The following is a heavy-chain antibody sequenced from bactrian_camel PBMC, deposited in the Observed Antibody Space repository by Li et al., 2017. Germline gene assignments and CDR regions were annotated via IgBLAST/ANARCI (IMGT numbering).Heavy chain of an antibody. CDR1: GFTFGYYS. CDR2: ISSVGSST. CDR3: AADLNDGYCPEGWQGTYEYHY. Sequence: VQLVESGGGLEQPGGSLRLSCAGSGFTFGYYSMSWVRQAPGKGLEWVSHISSVGSSTYYADSVKGRFTISRDNAKNTLYLQMNSLKPDDTAMYYCAADLNDGYCPEGWQGTYEYHYWGRGTQVTVS. J-gene: IGHJ4*01. D-gene: IGHD2*01. V-gene: IGHV3S31*01.